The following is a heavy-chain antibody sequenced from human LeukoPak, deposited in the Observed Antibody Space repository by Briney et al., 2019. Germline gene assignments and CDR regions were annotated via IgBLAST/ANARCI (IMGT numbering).Heavy chain of an antibody. CDR3: AGEYSGHPSTGY. CDR2: ISSSSSYI. CDR1: GFTFSSYS. V-gene: IGHV3-21*01. Sequence: KPGGSLRLSCAASGFTFSSYSMNWVRQAPGKGLEWVSSISSSSSYIYYADSVKGRFTISRDNAKNSLYLQMNSLRAEDTAVYYCAGEYSGHPSTGYWGQGTLVTVSS. J-gene: IGHJ4*02. D-gene: IGHD5-12*01.